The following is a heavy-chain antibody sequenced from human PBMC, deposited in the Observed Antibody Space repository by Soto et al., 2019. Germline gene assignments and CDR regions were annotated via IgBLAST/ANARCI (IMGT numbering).Heavy chain of an antibody. J-gene: IGHJ4*02. CDR1: GGSFNTYF. V-gene: IGHV4-34*02. D-gene: IGHD6-13*01. CDR3: ARGRGSAALDY. CDR2: IIHSGNT. Sequence: QVQLQQWGAGLLKPSETLSLTCAVYGGSFNTYFWTWIRQPPGKGLEWIGEIIHSGNTNYNPSLKSRLNVSVDTSKNQFSLDLTSVTAADTAVYYCARGRGSAALDYWGQGTLVTVSS.